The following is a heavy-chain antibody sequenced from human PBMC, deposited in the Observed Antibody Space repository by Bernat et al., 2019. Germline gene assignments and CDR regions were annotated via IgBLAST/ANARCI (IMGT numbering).Heavy chain of an antibody. CDR3: AKSDQLLDYYYYYYMDV. J-gene: IGHJ6*03. CDR2: ISYDGSNK. CDR1: GFTFSSYG. Sequence: QVQLVESGGGVVQPGRSLRLSCAASGFTFSSYGMHWVRQAPGKGLEWVAVISYDGSNKYYADSVKGRFTISRDNSKNTLYLQMNSQRAEDTAVYYCAKSDQLLDYYYYYYMDVWGKGTTVTVSS. D-gene: IGHD2-2*01. V-gene: IGHV3-30*18.